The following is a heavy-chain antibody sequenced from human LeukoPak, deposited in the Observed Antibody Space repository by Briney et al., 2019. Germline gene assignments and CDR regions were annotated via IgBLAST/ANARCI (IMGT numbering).Heavy chain of an antibody. V-gene: IGHV3-30*02. CDR2: IRYDGSNK. CDR1: GFTFSSYC. J-gene: IGHJ4*02. CDR3: AKDQWYYSGSYYDY. Sequence: HPGGSLRLSCAASGFTFSSYCMHWVRQAPGKGLEWVAFIRYDGSNKYYADSVKGRFTISRDNSKNTLYLQMNSLRAEDTAVYYCAKDQWYYSGSYYDYWGQGTLVTVYS. D-gene: IGHD1-26*01.